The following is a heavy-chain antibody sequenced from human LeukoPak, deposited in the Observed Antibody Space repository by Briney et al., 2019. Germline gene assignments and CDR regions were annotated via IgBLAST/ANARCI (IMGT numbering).Heavy chain of an antibody. D-gene: IGHD1-1*01. J-gene: IGHJ4*02. V-gene: IGHV3-23*01. Sequence: PGGSLRLSCEAYGFTFSTYAMSWVRQAPGKGLEWVSSISNDGDRTYYGDFVKGRFTISRAISKNTLYLQMNSLRVDDTAVYYCVKRSGRGTFYFASWGQGALVTVSS. CDR2: ISNDGDRT. CDR3: VKRSGRGTFYFAS. CDR1: GFTFSTYA.